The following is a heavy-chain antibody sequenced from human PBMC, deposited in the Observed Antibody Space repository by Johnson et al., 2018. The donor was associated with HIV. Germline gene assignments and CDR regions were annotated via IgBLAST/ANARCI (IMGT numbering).Heavy chain of an antibody. CDR3: AKDQYGSSYDI. J-gene: IGHJ3*02. Sequence: QVQLVESGGGLVQPGESLRLSCVASGFTFSQYAMHWVRQAPGKGLEYVSAISTTGVSTYYADSVRGRFTISRDNSKNTLYLQMNSLRAEDTAVYYCAKDQYGSSYDIWGQGTMVTVSS. V-gene: IGHV3-64*04. CDR2: ISTTGVST. CDR1: GFTFSQYA. D-gene: IGHD2-15*01.